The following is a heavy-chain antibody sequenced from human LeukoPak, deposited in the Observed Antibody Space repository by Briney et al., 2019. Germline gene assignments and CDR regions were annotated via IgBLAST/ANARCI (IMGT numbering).Heavy chain of an antibody. J-gene: IGHJ6*02. V-gene: IGHV3-7*01. CDR2: IKQDGSAK. CDR1: GFTFSNYW. Sequence: PGGSLRLSCAASGFTFSNYWMSWVRQAPGEGLEWVAIIKQDGSAKYYVDSVRGRFTISRDNAKNSLYLQMNSLRAEDTAVYYCHVVPAARGDYYGMDVWGQGTTGTVSS. D-gene: IGHD2-2*01. CDR3: HVVPAARGDYYGMDV.